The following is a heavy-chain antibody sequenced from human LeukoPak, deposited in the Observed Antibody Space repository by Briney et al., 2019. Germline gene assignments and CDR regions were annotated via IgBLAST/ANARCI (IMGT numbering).Heavy chain of an antibody. J-gene: IGHJ4*02. CDR1: GGSINSYY. V-gene: IGHV4-59*08. Sequence: SETLSLTCSVSGGSINSYYWSWIRQPPGKGLEWIGYIHYSGTTNYSPSLKSRVTISVDTSKNQFSLKLSSVTAADAAVYYCARRSRSGWNYDYWGQGTLVTVSP. CDR2: IHYSGTT. CDR3: ARRSRSGWNYDY. D-gene: IGHD6-19*01.